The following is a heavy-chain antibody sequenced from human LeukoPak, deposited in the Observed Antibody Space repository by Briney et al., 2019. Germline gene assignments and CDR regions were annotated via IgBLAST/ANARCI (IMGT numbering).Heavy chain of an antibody. CDR2: INHSGST. CDR1: GGSFSGYY. J-gene: IGHJ5*02. V-gene: IGHV4-34*01. Sequence: SETLSLTCAVYGGSFSGYYWSWIRQPPGKGLEWVGEINHSGSTNYNPSLKSRVTISVDTSKNQFSLKLNSVTAADTAVYYCAREVGSWYFTPFRFDPWAREPWSPSPQ. D-gene: IGHD6-13*01. CDR3: AREVGSWYFTPFRFDP.